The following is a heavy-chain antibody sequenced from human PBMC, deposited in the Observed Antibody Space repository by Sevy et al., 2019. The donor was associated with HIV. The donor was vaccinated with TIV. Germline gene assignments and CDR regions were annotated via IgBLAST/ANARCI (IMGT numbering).Heavy chain of an antibody. V-gene: IGHV3-33*01. D-gene: IGHD3-3*01. CDR2: IWYDGSNK. Sequence: GGSLRLSCAASGFTFSSYGMHWVRQAPGKGLEWVAVIWYDGSNKYYADSVKGRFTISRDNSKNTLYLQMNSLRAEDTAVYYCAREVRFLEWYTIGYWCQGTLVTVSS. J-gene: IGHJ4*02. CDR3: AREVRFLEWYTIGY. CDR1: GFTFSSYG.